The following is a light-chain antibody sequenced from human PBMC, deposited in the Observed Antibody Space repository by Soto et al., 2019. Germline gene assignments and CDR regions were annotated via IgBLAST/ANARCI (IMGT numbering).Light chain of an antibody. J-gene: IGKJ2*01. Sequence: TQSPSTLSVSPGERATLSCRASLSVTSYLAWYQKKPGQPPRLLIYGAYNRPTGIPDRFTGSGSGTDFTLTISRLQPEDFAVYYCQQYGTSPRTFGQGTKVDIK. CDR2: GAY. CDR1: LSVTSY. CDR3: QQYGTSPRT. V-gene: IGKV3-20*01.